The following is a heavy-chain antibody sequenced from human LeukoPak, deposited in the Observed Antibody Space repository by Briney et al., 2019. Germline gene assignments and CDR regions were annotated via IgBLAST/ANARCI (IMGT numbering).Heavy chain of an antibody. CDR1: GFTFSSYW. Sequence: GGSLRLSCAASGFTFSSYWMHWVRQAPGNGLVWVSRINNDGSTTDYADAVKGRFTISRDNAKNTLYLQTNSLRAEDTAVYYCAPGAYDYWGQGTLVAVSS. V-gene: IGHV3-74*01. CDR2: INNDGSTT. J-gene: IGHJ4*02. D-gene: IGHD3-10*01. CDR3: APGAYDY.